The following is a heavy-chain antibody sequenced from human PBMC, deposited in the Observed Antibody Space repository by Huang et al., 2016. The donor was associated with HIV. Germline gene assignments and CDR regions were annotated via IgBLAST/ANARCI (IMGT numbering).Heavy chain of an antibody. D-gene: IGHD2-15*01. V-gene: IGHV4-34*02. CDR2: INYSGNT. J-gene: IGHJ4*02. CDR1: GVPFNGFL. Sequence: QVLLQQWGAGVLKPSETLSLTCGVSGVPFNGFLWSWIRHSPGKGLEWIGEINYSGNTHYNPSLKSRVSMSVDTSKGQFSLSLKSVTAADTAVYFCARARLLLPFDYWGQGALVAVSS. CDR3: ARARLLLPFDY.